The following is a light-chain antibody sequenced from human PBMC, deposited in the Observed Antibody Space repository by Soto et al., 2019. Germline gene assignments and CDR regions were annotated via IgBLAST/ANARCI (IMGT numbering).Light chain of an antibody. J-gene: IGLJ1*01. Sequence: QSVLTQPPSVSATPGQKVTVSCSGSNSNIGNNFVSWYQQLPGTAPKLLIYENNRRPSGIPDRFSASKSGTSATLVITGLQTGDEADFYCGTWDTSLDVPVFGTGTKLTVL. V-gene: IGLV1-51*02. CDR2: ENN. CDR1: NSNIGNNF. CDR3: GTWDTSLDVPV.